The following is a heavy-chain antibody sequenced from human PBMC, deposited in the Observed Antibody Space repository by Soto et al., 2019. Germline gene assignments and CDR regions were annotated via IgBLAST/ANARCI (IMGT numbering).Heavy chain of an antibody. V-gene: IGHV4-39*01. CDR2: MYSSGNT. CDR3: ARQPYDSSGYYYGA. Sequence: QLQLQEWGPGLVKPSETLSLTCTVSAGSISRSNYYWGWIRPPPGKGLEWIGSMYSSGNTYYIPLLKSWVTISGATSRTPFSLKLTSVTAADTAVYYCARQPYDSSGYYYGAWGQGTLVTVSS. J-gene: IGHJ5*02. CDR1: AGSISRSNYY. D-gene: IGHD3-22*01.